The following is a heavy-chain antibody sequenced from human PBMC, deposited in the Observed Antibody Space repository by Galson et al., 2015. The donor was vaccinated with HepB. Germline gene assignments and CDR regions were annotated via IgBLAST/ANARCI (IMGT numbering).Heavy chain of an antibody. Sequence: SLRLSCAASGFTFSTYWMSWVRQAPGKGLEWVANIKHDGSEKYYVDSVKGRFTISRDNAKNSLFLQMNSLRAEDTAVYYCARMYDGVLFYFDYWGQGTLVTVSS. D-gene: IGHD2-8*01. CDR3: ARMYDGVLFYFDY. CDR2: IKHDGSEK. J-gene: IGHJ4*02. CDR1: GFTFSTYW. V-gene: IGHV3-7*01.